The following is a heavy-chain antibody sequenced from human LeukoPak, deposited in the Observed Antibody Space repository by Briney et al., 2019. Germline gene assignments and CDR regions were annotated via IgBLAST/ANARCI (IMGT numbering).Heavy chain of an antibody. D-gene: IGHD2-2*01. Sequence: GGSLRLSCAASGFTFSSYGMSWVRQAPGKGLEWVGRIKSKTDCWTTDYAAPVKGRFTISRDDSKNTLYLQMNSLKTEDTAVYYCTTDYCSSTSCHTDYWGQGALVTVSS. CDR1: GFTFSSYG. J-gene: IGHJ4*02. V-gene: IGHV3-15*01. CDR3: TTDYCSSTSCHTDY. CDR2: IKSKTDCWTT.